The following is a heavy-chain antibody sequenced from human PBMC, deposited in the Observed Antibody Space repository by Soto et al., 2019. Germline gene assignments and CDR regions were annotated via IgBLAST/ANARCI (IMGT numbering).Heavy chain of an antibody. J-gene: IGHJ6*02. CDR2: ISYDGSNK. V-gene: IGHV3-30-3*01. CDR3: ARGLPDFWSGYYTTYYYYYGMDV. D-gene: IGHD3-3*01. CDR1: GFTFSSYA. Sequence: LGGSLRLSCAASGFTFSSYAMHWARHAPGKGMEWVVVISYDGSNKYYADSVKGRFTISRDNSKNTLYLQMNSLRAEDTAVYYCARGLPDFWSGYYTTYYYYYGMDVWGQGTTVTVSS.